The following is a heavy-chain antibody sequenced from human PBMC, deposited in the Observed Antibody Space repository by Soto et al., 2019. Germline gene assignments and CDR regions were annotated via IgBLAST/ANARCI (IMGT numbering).Heavy chain of an antibody. CDR1: GGSISSYY. J-gene: IGHJ4*02. CDR3: ARRGTSCLDY. D-gene: IGHD2-2*01. Sequence: SETLSLTCTVSGGSISSYYWSWIRQPPGKGLEWIGYIYYSGSTNYNPSLKSRVTISVDTSKNQFSLKLSSVTAADTAVYYCARRGTSCLDYWGQGTLVTVSS. V-gene: IGHV4-59*08. CDR2: IYYSGST.